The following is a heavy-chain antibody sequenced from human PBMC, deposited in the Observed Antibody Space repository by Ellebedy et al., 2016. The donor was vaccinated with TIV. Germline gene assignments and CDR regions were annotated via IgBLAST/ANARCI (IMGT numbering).Heavy chain of an antibody. CDR1: GFTFNAYG. Sequence: GESLKISXAASGFTFNAYGMHWVRQDPGKGLEWVSAISYDGSNKKYADSVKGRFTISRDDSKNTLHLQMNSLRAEDAALYYCAKDGATEIYYPFLSYYFNYWGQGTQVTVSS. J-gene: IGHJ4*02. V-gene: IGHV3-30*18. CDR3: AKDGATEIYYPFLSYYFNY. D-gene: IGHD3-22*01. CDR2: ISYDGSNK.